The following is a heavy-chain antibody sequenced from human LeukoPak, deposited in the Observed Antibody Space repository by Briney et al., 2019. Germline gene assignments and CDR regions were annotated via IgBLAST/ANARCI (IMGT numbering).Heavy chain of an antibody. CDR1: GFTFDDYG. D-gene: IGHD3-10*01. CDR3: ARGLDNYGSGSSD. V-gene: IGHV3-21*01. Sequence: GGSLRLSCAASGFTFDDYGMSWVRQAPGKGLEWVSSISSSSSYIYCADSVKGRFTISRDNAKNSLYLQMNSLRAEDTAVYYCARGLDNYGSGSSDWGQGTLVTVSS. CDR2: ISSSSSYI. J-gene: IGHJ4*02.